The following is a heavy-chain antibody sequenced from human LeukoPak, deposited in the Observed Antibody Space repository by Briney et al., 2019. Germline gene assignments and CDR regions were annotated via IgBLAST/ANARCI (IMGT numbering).Heavy chain of an antibody. Sequence: ASVKVSCKASGGTFSSYAISWVRQAPRQGLEWMGGIIPIFGTANYAQKFQGRVTITTDESTSTAYMELSSLRSEDTAVDYCARDAGSGWPDYWGQGTLVTVSS. CDR2: IIPIFGTA. J-gene: IGHJ4*02. CDR3: ARDAGSGWPDY. V-gene: IGHV1-69*05. CDR1: GGTFSSYA. D-gene: IGHD6-19*01.